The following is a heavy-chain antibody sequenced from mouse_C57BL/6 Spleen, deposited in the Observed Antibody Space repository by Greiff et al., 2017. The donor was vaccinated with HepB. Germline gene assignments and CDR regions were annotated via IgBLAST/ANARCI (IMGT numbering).Heavy chain of an antibody. V-gene: IGHV1-50*01. D-gene: IGHD2-1*01. J-gene: IGHJ1*03. CDR2: IDPSDSYT. CDR3: AYGNYVGYFDV. CDR1: GYTFTSYW. Sequence: QVQLQQPGAELVKPGASVKLSCKASGYTFTSYWMQWVKQRPGQGLEWIGEIDPSDSYTNYNQKFKGKATLTVGTSSSTAYMQLSSLTSEDSAVYYCAYGNYVGYFDVWGTGTTVTVSS.